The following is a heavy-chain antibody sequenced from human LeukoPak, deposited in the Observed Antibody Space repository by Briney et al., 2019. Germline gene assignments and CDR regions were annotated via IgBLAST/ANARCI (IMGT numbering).Heavy chain of an antibody. J-gene: IGHJ4*02. Sequence: SETLSLTCTVSGGSISSYYWSWIRQPPGKGLEWIGYIYYSGSTNYNPSLESRVTISVDTSKNQFSLTLSSVTAADTAVYYCARHKSSGSYPLDYWGQGILVTVSS. CDR3: ARHKSSGSYPLDY. CDR1: GGSISSYY. D-gene: IGHD3-22*01. V-gene: IGHV4-59*08. CDR2: IYYSGST.